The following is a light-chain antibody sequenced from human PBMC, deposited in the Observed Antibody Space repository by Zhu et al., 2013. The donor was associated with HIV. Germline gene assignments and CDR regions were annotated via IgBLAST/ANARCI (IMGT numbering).Light chain of an antibody. V-gene: IGLV2-18*02. CDR1: SFNIGKNY. J-gene: IGLJ1*01. CDR2: EVN. Sequence: QSVLTQPPSVSAAPGQKVTISCSGSSFNIGKNYVSWYQQLPRTVPKLMIYEVNNRPSGVPDRFSGSKSGNTASLTISGLQAEDEADYYCSSYTTSSTPYVFGTGTKVTVL. CDR3: SSYTTSSTPYV.